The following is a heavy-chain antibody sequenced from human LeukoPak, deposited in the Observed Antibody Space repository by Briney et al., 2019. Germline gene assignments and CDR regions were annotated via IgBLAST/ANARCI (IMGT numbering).Heavy chain of an antibody. D-gene: IGHD6-19*01. J-gene: IGHJ1*01. CDR2: ISSSSSYI. CDR3: ARDPYAVAGPRRYFQH. Sequence: PGGSLRLSCAASGFTFSSYRMTWVRQAPGKGLEWVSSISSSSSYIYYADSVKGRFTISRDNAKNSLYLQMNSLRAEDTAVYYCARDPYAVAGPRRYFQHWGQGTLVTVSS. CDR1: GFTFSSYR. V-gene: IGHV3-21*01.